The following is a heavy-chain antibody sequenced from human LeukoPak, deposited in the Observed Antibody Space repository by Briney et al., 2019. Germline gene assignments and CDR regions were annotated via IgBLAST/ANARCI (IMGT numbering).Heavy chain of an antibody. Sequence: GGSLRLSCAASGFTFSSYGMPWVRQAPGKGLEWVAVISYDGSNKYYADSVKGRFTISRDNSKNTLYLQMNSLRAEDTAVYYCARDFSGYSSSWYLADYYYYGMDVWGQGTTVTVSS. CDR1: GFTFSSYG. D-gene: IGHD6-13*01. J-gene: IGHJ6*02. CDR2: ISYDGSNK. V-gene: IGHV3-30*03. CDR3: ARDFSGYSSSWYLADYYYYGMDV.